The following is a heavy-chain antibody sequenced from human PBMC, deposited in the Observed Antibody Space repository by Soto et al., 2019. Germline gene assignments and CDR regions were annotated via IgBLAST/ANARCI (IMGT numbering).Heavy chain of an antibody. Sequence: GGAPRLSCAASGFTFSSYWVHWVRQVPGEGLVWVSRINSDGSSTTYADSVRGRFTISRDNAKNTLYLQMHSLRAEDTAVYYCARDIVVVVATSDYGMDVWGQGTTVTVYS. CDR2: INSDGSST. CDR3: ARDIVVVVATSDYGMDV. V-gene: IGHV3-74*01. J-gene: IGHJ6*02. CDR1: GFTFSSYW. D-gene: IGHD2-15*01.